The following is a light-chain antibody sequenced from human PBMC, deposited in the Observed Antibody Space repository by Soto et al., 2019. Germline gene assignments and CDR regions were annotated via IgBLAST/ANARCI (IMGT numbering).Light chain of an antibody. V-gene: IGLV2-8*01. CDR2: EVS. CDR3: SSYAGSNNFDV. Sequence: QSALTQPPSASGSPGQSVTISCTGTSSDVGGYNYVSWYRQHPGKAPKLMIYEVSKWPSGVPDRFSGSKSGNTASLTVSGLQAEDEADYYCSSYAGSNNFDVFGTGTKLTVL. CDR1: SSDVGGYNY. J-gene: IGLJ1*01.